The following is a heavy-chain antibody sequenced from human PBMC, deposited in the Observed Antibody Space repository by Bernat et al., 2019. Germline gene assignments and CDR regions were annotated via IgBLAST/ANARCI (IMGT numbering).Heavy chain of an antibody. CDR2: ISGSGGST. CDR1: GFTFSSYA. Sequence: EVQLLESGGGLVQPGGSLRLSCAASGFTFSSYAMSWVRQAPGKGLEWVSAISGSGGSTYYADSVKGRFTISRDNSKNTLYLQMNSLRAEDTAVYYCARGKNYYDSSGYYYWGQGTLVTVSS. J-gene: IGHJ4*02. D-gene: IGHD3-22*01. V-gene: IGHV3-23*01. CDR3: ARGKNYYDSSGYYY.